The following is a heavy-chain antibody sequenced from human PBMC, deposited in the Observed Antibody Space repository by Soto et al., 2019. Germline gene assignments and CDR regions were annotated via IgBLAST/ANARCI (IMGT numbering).Heavy chain of an antibody. Sequence: QVQLQQWGAGLLKPSETLSLACAVYGGSFSGYYWSWIRQPPGKGLEWIGEINHSGSTNYNPSLKSRVPISVDTSKTQFSLKLSSVTAADTAVYYCARGGYSNWFDPWGQGTLVTVSS. CDR2: INHSGST. J-gene: IGHJ5*02. D-gene: IGHD4-4*01. CDR1: GGSFSGYY. CDR3: ARGGYSNWFDP. V-gene: IGHV4-34*01.